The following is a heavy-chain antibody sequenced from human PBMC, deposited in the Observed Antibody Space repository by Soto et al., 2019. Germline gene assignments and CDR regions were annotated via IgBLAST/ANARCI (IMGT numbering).Heavy chain of an antibody. CDR1: GGSISSYY. CDR3: ARARGMATIVGYYYYGMDV. V-gene: IGHV4-59*01. CDR2: IYYSGST. D-gene: IGHD5-12*01. J-gene: IGHJ6*02. Sequence: KTSETLSLTCTVSGGSISSYYWSWIRQPPGKGLEWIGYIYYSGSTNYNPSLKSRVTISVDTSKNQFSLKLSSVTAADTAVYYCARARGMATIVGYYYYGMDVWGQGTTVTVSS.